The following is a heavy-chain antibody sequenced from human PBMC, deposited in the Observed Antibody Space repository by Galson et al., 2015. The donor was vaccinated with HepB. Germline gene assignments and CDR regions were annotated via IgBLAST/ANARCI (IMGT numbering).Heavy chain of an antibody. Sequence: SVKVSCKASGYSFSDYYMHWVRQAPGQGLGWMGWINPNNGATNCAQKFQGRVTMTRDTSIRTVYMEVSSLKSDDTAFYYCARDGSLDRWGQGTLVTVSS. V-gene: IGHV1-2*02. D-gene: IGHD5-12*01. CDR2: INPNNGAT. J-gene: IGHJ5*02. CDR3: ARDGSLDR. CDR1: GYSFSDYY.